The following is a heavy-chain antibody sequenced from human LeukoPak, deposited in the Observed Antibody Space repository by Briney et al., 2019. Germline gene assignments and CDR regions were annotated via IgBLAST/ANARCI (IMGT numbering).Heavy chain of an antibody. CDR2: ISAYNGNT. CDR3: ARDCMVAVAGTRCYFDY. CDR1: GYTFTSYG. J-gene: IGHJ4*02. D-gene: IGHD6-19*01. V-gene: IGHV1-18*01. Sequence: ASVKVSCKASGYTFTSYGISWVRQAPVQGLEWMGWISAYNGNTNYAQKLQGRVTMTTDTSTSTAYMELRSLRSDDTAVYYCARDCMVAVAGTRCYFDYWGQGTLVTVSS.